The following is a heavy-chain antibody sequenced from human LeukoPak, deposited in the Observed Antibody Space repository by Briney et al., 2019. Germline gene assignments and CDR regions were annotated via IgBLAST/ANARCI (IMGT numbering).Heavy chain of an antibody. D-gene: IGHD3-3*01. V-gene: IGHV1-2*02. J-gene: IGHJ3*02. CDR2: INPNSGGT. CDR3: ARVYYDFWSGYSNAFDI. CDR1: GYTFTGYY. Sequence: ASVKVSCKASGYTFTGYYMHWVRQAPGQGLEWMGWINPNSGGTNYAQKFQGRVTMIRDTSISTAYMELSRLRSDDTAVYYCARVYYDFWSGYSNAFDIWGQGTMVTVSS.